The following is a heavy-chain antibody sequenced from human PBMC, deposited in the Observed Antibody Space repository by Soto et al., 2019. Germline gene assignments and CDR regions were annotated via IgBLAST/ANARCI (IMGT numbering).Heavy chain of an antibody. V-gene: IGHV3-74*01. CDR3: ARGIGCHAGVHGY. D-gene: IGHD1-1*01. CDR1: GFSFSSYW. J-gene: IGHJ4*02. Sequence: EVQLVESGGGLVQPGGSLRLSCAASGFSFSSYWMHWVRQAPGRGLMWVSRINTDGTSTSYADSVKGRFTISRDNGKNTLYLQMNSLRAEDTAVYYCARGIGCHAGVHGYWGQGIIITVSS. CDR2: INTDGTST.